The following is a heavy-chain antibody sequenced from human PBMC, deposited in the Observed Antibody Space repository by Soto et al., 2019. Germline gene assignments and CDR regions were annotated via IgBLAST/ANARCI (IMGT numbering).Heavy chain of an antibody. CDR3: VRDQKYFRVNGNWFDS. V-gene: IGHV1-18*04. Sequence: ASVKVSCKASGYTSADFGISWLRQAPGQGLEWMGWVSGNNGASNPAPKVQGRITMTLDTSTGVSYMALRSLRSDDTAIYYCVRDQKYFRVNGNWFDSWGQGTLVTVSS. J-gene: IGHJ5*01. CDR2: VSGNNGAS. CDR1: GYTSADFG. D-gene: IGHD2-2*01.